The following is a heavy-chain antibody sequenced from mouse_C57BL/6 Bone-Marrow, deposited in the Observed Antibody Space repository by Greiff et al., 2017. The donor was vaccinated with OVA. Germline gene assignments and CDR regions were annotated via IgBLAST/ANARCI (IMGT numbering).Heavy chain of an antibody. V-gene: IGHV1-5*01. CDR2: IYPGNSDT. CDR1: GYTFTSYW. Sequence: EVQLQQSGTVLARPGASVKMSCKTSGYTFTSYWMHWVKQRPGQGLEWIGAIYPGNSDTSYNQKFKGKANLTAVTSASTAYMELSSLTNEDSAVYYCTRAPHYYGSSPRFAYWGQGTLVTVSA. J-gene: IGHJ3*01. D-gene: IGHD1-1*01. CDR3: TRAPHYYGSSPRFAY.